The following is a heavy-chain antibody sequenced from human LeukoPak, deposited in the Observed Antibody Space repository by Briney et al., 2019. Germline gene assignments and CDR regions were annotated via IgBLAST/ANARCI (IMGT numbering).Heavy chain of an antibody. CDR2: INHSGST. CDR3: ARGIAADYFDY. CDR1: GGSFSGYY. V-gene: IGHV4-34*01. J-gene: IGHJ4*02. Sequence: SETLSLTCAVYGGSFSGYYWSWIRQPPGKGLEWIGEINHSGSTNYDPSLKSRVTISVDTSKNQFSLELSSVTAADTAVYYCARGIAADYFDYWGQGTLVTVSS. D-gene: IGHD6-6*01.